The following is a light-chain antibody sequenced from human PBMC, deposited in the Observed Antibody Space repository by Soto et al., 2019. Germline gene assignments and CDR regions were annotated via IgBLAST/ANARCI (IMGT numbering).Light chain of an antibody. J-gene: IGKJ3*01. CDR1: QSVSGN. V-gene: IGKV3-15*01. Sequence: EIVMTQSPATLSVSPGERATLSCRASQSVSGNLAWYQQKPGQAPRLLIYGASTRATGIPARFSCSGSGTEFSLTISSLQSEDFAVYYCQQYNNWPPFTFGPGTKVDIK. CDR3: QQYNNWPPFT. CDR2: GAS.